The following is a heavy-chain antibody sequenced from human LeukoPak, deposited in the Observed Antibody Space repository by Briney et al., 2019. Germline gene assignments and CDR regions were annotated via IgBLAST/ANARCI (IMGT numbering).Heavy chain of an antibody. D-gene: IGHD3-22*01. V-gene: IGHV3-66*01. CDR3: ARVGGVAITMIVVADNWFDP. CDR1: GFTFSSYG. Sequence: PGGSLRLSCAASGFTFSSYGIHWVRQAPGKGLEWVSVIYSGGSTYYADSVKGRFTISRDNSKNTLYLQMNSLRAEDTAVYYCARVGGVAITMIVVADNWFDPWGQGTLVTVSS. CDR2: IYSGGST. J-gene: IGHJ5*02.